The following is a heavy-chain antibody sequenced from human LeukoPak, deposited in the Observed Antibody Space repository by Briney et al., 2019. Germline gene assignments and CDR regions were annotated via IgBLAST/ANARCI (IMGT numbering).Heavy chain of an antibody. J-gene: IGHJ3*02. D-gene: IGHD6-13*01. CDR1: GGSISSGDYY. CDR3: ARALTSSWLADAFDI. V-gene: IGHV4-30-4*08. CDR2: SYYSGST. Sequence: SQTLTLTCTVSGGSISSGDYYWSWIRQPPGKCLEWIGYSYYSGSTYYNPSLKSRVTISVDTSKNQFSLKLSSVTAADTAVYYCARALTSSWLADAFDIWGQGTMVTVSS.